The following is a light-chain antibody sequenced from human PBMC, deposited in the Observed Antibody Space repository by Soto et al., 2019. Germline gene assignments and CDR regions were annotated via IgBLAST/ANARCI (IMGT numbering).Light chain of an antibody. Sequence: DIQITQSPSSLSASVGDRFTITCRASQSISSYLNWYQQKPGKAPKLLIYAASSLQSGVPSRFSGSGSGTDFTLTISSXQPEDFATYYCQQSYSTPLTFGGGTKVDIK. CDR2: AAS. CDR3: QQSYSTPLT. V-gene: IGKV1-39*01. CDR1: QSISSY. J-gene: IGKJ4*01.